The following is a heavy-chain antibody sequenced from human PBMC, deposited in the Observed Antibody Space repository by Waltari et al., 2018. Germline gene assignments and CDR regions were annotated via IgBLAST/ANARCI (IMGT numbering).Heavy chain of an antibody. Sequence: QLVQAGAEVKKPGSPVKGHCKVSGGNFSRHALRRAGQPPGHGLEWMGGIIPIIGTATYAQKFQGRVTITADESTSTAYVELSSLRSEDTAVYYCARSPAMYSSSWLQSYFDYWGQGTLVTVSS. D-gene: IGHD6-13*01. CDR2: IIPIIGTA. J-gene: IGHJ4*02. CDR3: ARSPAMYSSSWLQSYFDY. CDR1: GGNFSRHA. V-gene: IGHV1-69*01.